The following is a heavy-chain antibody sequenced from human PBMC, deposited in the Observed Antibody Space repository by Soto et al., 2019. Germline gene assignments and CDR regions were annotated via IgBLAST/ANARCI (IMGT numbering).Heavy chain of an antibody. J-gene: IGHJ4*02. CDR1: GFTFGNVA. CDR3: AKLYWNPRYFDY. D-gene: IGHD1-1*01. CDR2: ISDNGGKT. V-gene: IGHV3-23*01. Sequence: GWSLRLSCAASGFTFGNVAMAWVRQAPGKGLEWVSSISDNGGKTDYADSVRGRFTLSRDNSKNTLYLQMDLLKAEDTAVYYCAKLYWNPRYFDYWGQGARVTVSS.